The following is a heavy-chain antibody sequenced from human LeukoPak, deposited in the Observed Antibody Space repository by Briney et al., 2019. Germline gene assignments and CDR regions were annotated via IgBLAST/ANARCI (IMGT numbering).Heavy chain of an antibody. CDR1: GYTFTGYY. CDR3: ARASPYSYAQYYYYMDV. J-gene: IGHJ6*03. V-gene: IGHV1-2*02. Sequence: GASVKVSCKASGYTFTGYYMHWVRQAPGQGLEWMGWINPNSGGTGFAQKFQGRVTMTSDTSITTVHMELSRLISDDTAVYFCARASPYSYAQYYYYMDVWGKGTTVTVSS. CDR2: INPNSGGT. D-gene: IGHD3-16*01.